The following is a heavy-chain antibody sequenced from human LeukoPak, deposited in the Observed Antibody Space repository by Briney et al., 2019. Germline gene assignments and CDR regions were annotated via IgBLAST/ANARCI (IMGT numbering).Heavy chain of an antibody. CDR3: ARDRTRSGYDLNAFDI. J-gene: IGHJ3*02. V-gene: IGHV3-53*05. D-gene: IGHD5-12*01. Sequence: GGSLRLSCAASGFTVSSNYMSWVRQAPGKGLEWVSVIYSGGSTYYADSVKGRFTISRDNSKNTLYLQMNSLRSDDTAVYYCARDRTRSGYDLNAFDIWGQGTMVTVSS. CDR2: IYSGGST. CDR1: GFTVSSNY.